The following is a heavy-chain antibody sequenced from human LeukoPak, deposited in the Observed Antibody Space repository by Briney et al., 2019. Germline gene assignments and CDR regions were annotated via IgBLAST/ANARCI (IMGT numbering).Heavy chain of an antibody. Sequence: GASVKVSCKASGYTFTGYYMHWVRQAPGQGLEWMGRIIPIFGTANYAQKFQGRVTITTDESTSTAYMELSSLRSEDTAVYYCARDSGYIVFDYWGQGTLVTVSS. V-gene: IGHV1-69*05. CDR3: ARDSGYIVFDY. D-gene: IGHD5-18*01. CDR1: GYTFTGYY. J-gene: IGHJ4*02. CDR2: IIPIFGTA.